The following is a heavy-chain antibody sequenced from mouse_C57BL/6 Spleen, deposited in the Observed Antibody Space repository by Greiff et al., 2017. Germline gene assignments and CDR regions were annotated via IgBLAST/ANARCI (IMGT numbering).Heavy chain of an antibody. CDR1: GYAFSSYW. D-gene: IGHD1-1*01. V-gene: IGHV1-80*01. Sequence: QVQLQQSGAELVKPGASVKISCKASGYAFSSYWMNWVKQRPGKGLEWIGQIYPGDGDTNYNGKFKGKATLTADKSSSTAYMQLSSLTSEDSAVYFGASSFVTTVVAPFDDWGKGTTLTVSS. J-gene: IGHJ2*01. CDR2: IYPGDGDT. CDR3: ASSFVTTVVAPFDD.